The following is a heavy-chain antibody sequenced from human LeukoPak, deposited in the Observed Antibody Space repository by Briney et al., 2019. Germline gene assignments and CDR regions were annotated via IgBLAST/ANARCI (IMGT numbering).Heavy chain of an antibody. CDR3: ARDQLQYYYGMDV. J-gene: IGHJ6*04. Sequence: GGSLRLSCAASGFTFSSYAMSWVRQAPGKGLEWVSAISGSGGSTYYADSVKGRFTISRDNAKNSLYLQMNSLRAEDTAVYYCARDQLQYYYGMDVWGKGTTVTVSS. V-gene: IGHV3-23*01. CDR1: GFTFSSYA. D-gene: IGHD1-1*01. CDR2: ISGSGGST.